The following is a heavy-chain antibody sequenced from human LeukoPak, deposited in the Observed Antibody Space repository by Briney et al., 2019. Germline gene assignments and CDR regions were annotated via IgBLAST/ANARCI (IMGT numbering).Heavy chain of an antibody. D-gene: IGHD2-2*01. CDR1: GGSISSYY. J-gene: IGHJ4*02. V-gene: IGHV4-4*07. CDR2: IYTSGST. Sequence: SETLSLTCTVSGGSISSYYWSWIRQSAGKGLEWIGRIYTSGSTNYNPSLKSRVTMSVDTSKNQFSLKLSSVTAADTAVYYCAGSFVVVPAADYFDYWGQGTLVTVSS. CDR3: AGSFVVVPAADYFDY.